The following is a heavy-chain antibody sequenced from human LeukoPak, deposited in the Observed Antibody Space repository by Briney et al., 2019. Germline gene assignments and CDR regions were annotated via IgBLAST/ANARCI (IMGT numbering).Heavy chain of an antibody. Sequence: PGGSLRLSCAASGFTFRGYWMHWVRQGPGKGLVWVSRINSDGSNTTYADSVKGRFTISRDNAKNSLYLQMNSLRAEDTAVYYCARYYGSGSYSIGELDYWGQGTLVTVSS. V-gene: IGHV3-74*01. J-gene: IGHJ4*02. CDR2: INSDGSNT. D-gene: IGHD3-10*01. CDR1: GFTFRGYW. CDR3: ARYYGSGSYSIGELDY.